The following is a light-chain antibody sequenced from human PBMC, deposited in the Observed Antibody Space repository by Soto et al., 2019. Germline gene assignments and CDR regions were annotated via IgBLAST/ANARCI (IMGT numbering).Light chain of an antibody. J-gene: IGKJ2*01. Sequence: EIVLTQSPGTLSLSPGERATLSCRASRGVPSAYLAWSQHKPGQAPRLLIFGASNRATGIPDRFSGSGSGTDFTLTISRLEPEDFAIYYCQQLSASPYTFGQGTNLEIK. CDR1: RGVPSAY. CDR2: GAS. CDR3: QQLSASPYT. V-gene: IGKV3-20*01.